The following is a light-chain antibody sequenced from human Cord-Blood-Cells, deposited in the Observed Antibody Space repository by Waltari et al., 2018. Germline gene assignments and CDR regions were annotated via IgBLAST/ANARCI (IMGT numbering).Light chain of an antibody. Sequence: QPPLTHPPPVSGSPGRPITTPCIATTSDVGSYNLVSWYQQHPAKAPKLMIYEGSKRPSGVSNRFSGSKSGNTASLTISGLQAEDEADYYCCSYAGSSTLVFGGGTKLTVL. CDR1: TSDVGSYNL. J-gene: IGLJ3*02. V-gene: IGLV2-23*01. CDR3: CSYAGSSTLV. CDR2: EGS.